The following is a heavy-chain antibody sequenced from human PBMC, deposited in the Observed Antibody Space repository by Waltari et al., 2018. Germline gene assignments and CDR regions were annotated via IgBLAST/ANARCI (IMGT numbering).Heavy chain of an antibody. Sequence: EVQLLESGGGFIQPGGSLRLSCAVSGFSFSTYAMYWVRQAPGKGVEWVSANRPDGYRTYDADSVKGRFTISRDNSRNTLYLQMNGLRGEDMAVYHCAKEGGIVGTGDHWGQGTLVTVSS. CDR1: GFSFSTYA. J-gene: IGHJ4*02. CDR3: AKEGGIVGTGDH. V-gene: IGHV3-23*01. D-gene: IGHD1-26*01. CDR2: NRPDGYRT.